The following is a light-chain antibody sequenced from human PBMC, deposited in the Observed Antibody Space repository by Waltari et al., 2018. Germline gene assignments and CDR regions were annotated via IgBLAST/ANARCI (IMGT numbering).Light chain of an antibody. Sequence: DIQMTQSPSTLSASVGDRVTITCRASQSVRNWLAWYQQKPGKAPRLLIYQASTLENGVPSRFSGSGSGTEFTLTISGLQPDDFATYYCQHFNSYPFIFGRGTKLEIK. CDR2: QAS. CDR3: QHFNSYPFI. V-gene: IGKV1-5*03. CDR1: QSVRNW. J-gene: IGKJ2*01.